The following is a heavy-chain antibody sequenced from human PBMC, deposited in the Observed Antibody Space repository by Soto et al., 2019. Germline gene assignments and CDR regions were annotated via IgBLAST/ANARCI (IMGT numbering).Heavy chain of an antibody. D-gene: IGHD6-13*01. CDR1: GFTFSISW. CDR2: IKQDGSEK. CDR3: ARGGSWYNDY. Sequence: EVQVVDSGGGLVQPGGSLRLSCVASGFTFSISWMTWVRQAPGKGLEWVANIKQDGSEKYYVASVKGRFTISRDNAKNSLYLQMNNLRAEDTAVYYCARGGSWYNDYWGQGTLVTVSS. V-gene: IGHV3-7*04. J-gene: IGHJ4*02.